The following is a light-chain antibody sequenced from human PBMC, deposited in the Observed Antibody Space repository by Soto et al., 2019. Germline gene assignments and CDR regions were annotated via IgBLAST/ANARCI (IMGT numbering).Light chain of an antibody. CDR3: QQYNSYPWT. Sequence: KMSQSPSTLSASVGDRVTITCRASQSISIWLAWYQQKPGKAPNLLIYKASSLESGVPSRFSGSGSGTEFTLTISSLQPDDFATYYCQQYNSYPWTFGQGTK. V-gene: IGKV1-5*03. CDR1: QSISIW. J-gene: IGKJ1*01. CDR2: KAS.